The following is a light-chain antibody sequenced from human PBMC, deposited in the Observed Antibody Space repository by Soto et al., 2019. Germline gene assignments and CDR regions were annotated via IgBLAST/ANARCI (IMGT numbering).Light chain of an antibody. CDR1: QSISSW. CDR2: DAS. CDR3: QQYNSYPWT. Sequence: DIQMAQSPSALSASVGDRATISCRASQSISSWLAWYQQKPGKAPKLLIYDASSLESGVPSRFSGSGSGAEFTLTISSLQPDDFATYYCQQYNSYPWTFGQGTKV. J-gene: IGKJ1*01. V-gene: IGKV1-5*01.